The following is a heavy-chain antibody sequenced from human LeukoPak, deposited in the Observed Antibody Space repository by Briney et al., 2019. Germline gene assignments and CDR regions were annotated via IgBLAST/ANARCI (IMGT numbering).Heavy chain of an antibody. Sequence: GGSLGLSCAASGFTFSSYSMNWVRQAPGKGLEWVSYISSSSSTIYYADSVKGRFTISRDNAKNSLYLQMNSLRDEDTAVYYCARTRTTVAPYFDYWGQGTLVTVSS. D-gene: IGHD4-23*01. CDR1: GFTFSSYS. J-gene: IGHJ4*02. CDR2: ISSSSSTI. CDR3: ARTRTTVAPYFDY. V-gene: IGHV3-48*02.